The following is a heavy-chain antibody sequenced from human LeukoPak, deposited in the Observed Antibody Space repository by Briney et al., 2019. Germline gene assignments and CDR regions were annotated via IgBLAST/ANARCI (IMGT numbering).Heavy chain of an antibody. CDR3: ARASSGSSLEPDY. V-gene: IGHV1-2*02. CDR1: GYTFTGYY. CDR2: INPNSGGT. Sequence: ASVKVSCKASGYTFTGYYMHWVRQAPGQGLEWMGWINPNSGGTNYAQKFQGRVTMTRDTSISTAYMELSRLRSDDTAVYYCARASSGSSLEPDYWGQETLVTVSS. J-gene: IGHJ4*02. D-gene: IGHD1-26*01.